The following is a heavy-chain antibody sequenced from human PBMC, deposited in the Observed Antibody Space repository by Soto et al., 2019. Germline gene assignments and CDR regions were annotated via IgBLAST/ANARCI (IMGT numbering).Heavy chain of an antibody. CDR2: INQDGSEK. V-gene: IGHV3-7*01. D-gene: IGHD3-10*01. J-gene: IGHJ4*02. CDR1: GFTFSSFW. Sequence: GGSLRLSCTASGFTFSSFWMSWVRQAPGKGLEWVANINQDGSEKYYVDSVKGRFTISRDNAKNSLYLQMNSLRAEDTAVYYCARDQGLLWFGESGGDWGQGTLVTVSS. CDR3: ARDQGLLWFGESGGD.